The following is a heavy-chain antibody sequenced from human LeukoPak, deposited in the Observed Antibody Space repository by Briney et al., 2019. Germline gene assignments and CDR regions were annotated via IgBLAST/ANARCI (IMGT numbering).Heavy chain of an antibody. Sequence: SETLSLTCTVSGYSISSGYYWGWIRQPPGKGLEWIGNIFHSGTTHYNPSLQSRVTISVDTSKNQFSLKLRSVTAADTAVYYCASWGATHHSFDYWGQGTLVTVSS. J-gene: IGHJ4*02. CDR2: IFHSGTT. CDR1: GYSISSGYY. CDR3: ASWGATHHSFDY. D-gene: IGHD1-26*01. V-gene: IGHV4-38-2*02.